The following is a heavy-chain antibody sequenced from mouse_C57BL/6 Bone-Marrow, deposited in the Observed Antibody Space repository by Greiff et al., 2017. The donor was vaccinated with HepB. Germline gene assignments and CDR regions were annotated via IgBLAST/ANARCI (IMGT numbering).Heavy chain of an antibody. J-gene: IGHJ4*01. CDR1: GFSLSTFGMG. Sequence: QVTLKVSGPGILQPSQSLSLTCSFSGFSLSTFGMGVGWIRQPSGKGLEWLAHIWWDDDKYYNPALKSRLTISKDTSKNQVFLKIANVDTADTATYYCARLSYYSNPYYAMDYWGQGTSVTVSS. V-gene: IGHV8-8*01. CDR2: IWWDDDK. D-gene: IGHD2-5*01. CDR3: ARLSYYSNPYYAMDY.